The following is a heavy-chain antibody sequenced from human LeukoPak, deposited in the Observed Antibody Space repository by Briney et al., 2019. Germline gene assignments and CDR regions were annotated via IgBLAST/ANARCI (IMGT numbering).Heavy chain of an antibody. J-gene: IGHJ4*02. Sequence: GGSLRLSCAASGFTFSSCAMNWVRQAPGRGLEWVSAIRGSGDNTYYADSVRGRLTISRDNSKNTLYLQMNSLRAEDTAVYYCARAGRADGDYHYFEYWGQGTLVTVSS. D-gene: IGHD4-17*01. CDR2: IRGSGDNT. CDR1: GFTFSSCA. V-gene: IGHV3-23*01. CDR3: ARAGRADGDYHYFEY.